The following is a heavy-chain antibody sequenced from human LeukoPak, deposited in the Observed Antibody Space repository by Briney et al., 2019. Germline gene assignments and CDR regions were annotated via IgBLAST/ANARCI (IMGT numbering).Heavy chain of an antibody. CDR2: IYPGDSDT. Sequence: GEPLQISCKGSGSSFTSYWIGWVRQLPGKGLEWMGIIYPGDSDTRYSPSFQGQVTISADKSISTAYLQWSSLKASDTAMYYCARIPTLRWGFDYWGQGTLVTVSS. V-gene: IGHV5-51*01. CDR3: ARIPTLRWGFDY. D-gene: IGHD4-23*01. CDR1: GSSFTSYW. J-gene: IGHJ4*02.